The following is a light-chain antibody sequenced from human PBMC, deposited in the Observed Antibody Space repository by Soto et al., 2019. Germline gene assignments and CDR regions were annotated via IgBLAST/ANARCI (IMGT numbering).Light chain of an antibody. CDR3: QQYNTY. J-gene: IGKJ3*01. CDR1: QSITTW. CDR2: KAS. Sequence: DIHMTQSPSTLSASVGDRVTITCRASQSITTWLAWYQQKPGKAPKLLIYKASSLATGVPSRFSGSGPKIEFTLTIRRLQPDDFATYYCQQYNTYFGPGTKVDIK. V-gene: IGKV1-5*03.